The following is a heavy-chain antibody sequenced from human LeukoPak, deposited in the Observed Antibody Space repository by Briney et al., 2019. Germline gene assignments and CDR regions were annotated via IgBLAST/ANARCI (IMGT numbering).Heavy chain of an antibody. CDR2: IDPRDSYT. V-gene: IGHV5-10-1*01. J-gene: IGHJ4*02. CDR3: AFRVTGATIDY. Sequence: KYGESLKISCKGSGYSFTSYWISWVRQMPGKGLEWMGRIDPRDSYTNYSPSFQGHVTISADKSISTAYLQWSSLKASDTAMYYCAFRVTGATIDYWGQGTLVTVSS. D-gene: IGHD1-26*01. CDR1: GYSFTSYW.